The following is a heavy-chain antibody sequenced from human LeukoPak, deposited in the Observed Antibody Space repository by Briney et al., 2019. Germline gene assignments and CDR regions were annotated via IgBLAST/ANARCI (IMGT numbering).Heavy chain of an antibody. V-gene: IGHV3-21*04. D-gene: IGHD3-10*01. J-gene: IGHJ6*03. CDR3: AKDGVWIGEKKANMDI. Sequence: KTGGSLRLSCAASGFTFSRYTMNWVRQAPGKGLEWVSSISGSSTYIYYADSVKGRFTISRDNAKNSLFLQMNSLRAEDTAVYYCAKDGVWIGEKKANMDIWGKGTTV. CDR1: GFTFSRYT. CDR2: ISGSSTYI.